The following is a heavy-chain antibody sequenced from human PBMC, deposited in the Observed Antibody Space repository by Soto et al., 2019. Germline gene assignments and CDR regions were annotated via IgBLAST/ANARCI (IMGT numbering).Heavy chain of an antibody. D-gene: IGHD3-22*01. Sequence: QVQLVQSGAEVKKPGASVKVSCKASGYTFTSYGISWVRQAPGQGLEWMGWISAYNGNTNYAQKLQGRVTMTTDTCTSADYMELRSLRSGDTAVYYCARDGAYDSSGLVDYWGQATLVTVSS. V-gene: IGHV1-18*01. J-gene: IGHJ4*02. CDR1: GYTFTSYG. CDR3: ARDGAYDSSGLVDY. CDR2: ISAYNGNT.